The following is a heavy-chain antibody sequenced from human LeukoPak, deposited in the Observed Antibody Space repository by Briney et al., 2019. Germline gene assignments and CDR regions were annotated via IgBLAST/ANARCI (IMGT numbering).Heavy chain of an antibody. CDR2: ISSSSSTI. CDR1: GFTFSSYS. Sequence: GGSLRLSCAASGFTFSSYSMNWVRQAPGKGLEWVSYISSSSSTIYYADSVKGRFTISRDNAKNSLSLQMNSLRDEDTAVYYCARDADYFDSSGYCDYWGQGTLVTASS. D-gene: IGHD3-22*01. J-gene: IGHJ4*02. CDR3: ARDADYFDSSGYCDY. V-gene: IGHV3-48*02.